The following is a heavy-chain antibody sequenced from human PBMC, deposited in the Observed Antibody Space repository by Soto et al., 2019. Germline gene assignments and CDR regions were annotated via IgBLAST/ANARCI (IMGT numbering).Heavy chain of an antibody. D-gene: IGHD3-9*01. V-gene: IGHV1-18*01. CDR2: ISNYNGKT. Sequence: GASVKVSCKASGYTFTNYGITWVRQAPGQGLEWMGWISNYNGKTNYAQILQGRVTMTTDTSTRTAYMELTSLRSDDTATYYCARVQYYDILTGSSHSIDGWGQGTTVTVSS. J-gene: IGHJ6*02. CDR3: ARVQYYDILTGSSHSIDG. CDR1: GYTFTNYG.